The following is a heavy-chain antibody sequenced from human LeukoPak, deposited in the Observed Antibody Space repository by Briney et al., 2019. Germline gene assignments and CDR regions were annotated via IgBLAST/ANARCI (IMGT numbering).Heavy chain of an antibody. CDR1: GFTFDDYA. D-gene: IGHD4/OR15-4a*01. Sequence: PGGSLRLSCAASGFTFDDYAMHWVRQAPGKGLEWVSLISWDGGSTYYADSVKGRFTISRDNSKNSLYLQMNSLRAEDTALYYCAKDISAAAMVPGGLDYWGQGTLVTVSS. CDR2: ISWDGGST. V-gene: IGHV3-43D*03. CDR3: AKDISAAAMVPGGLDY. J-gene: IGHJ4*02.